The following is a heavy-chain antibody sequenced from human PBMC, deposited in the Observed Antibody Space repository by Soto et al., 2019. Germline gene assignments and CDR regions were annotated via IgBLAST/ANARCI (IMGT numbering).Heavy chain of an antibody. CDR3: AHRFGSGSYYSY. CDR2: IYWNDDK. J-gene: IGHJ4*02. V-gene: IGHV2-5*01. CDR1: GFSLSSSEVG. D-gene: IGHD3-10*01. Sequence: QITLKESGPTLVKPTQTLTLTCSFSGFSLSSSEVGVGWIRQPPGKSLEWLALIYWNDDKRYSPSLKNRLTIXTVXSKNQVVRTMTNMDPVDTATYYCAHRFGSGSYYSYWGPGTLVPVSS.